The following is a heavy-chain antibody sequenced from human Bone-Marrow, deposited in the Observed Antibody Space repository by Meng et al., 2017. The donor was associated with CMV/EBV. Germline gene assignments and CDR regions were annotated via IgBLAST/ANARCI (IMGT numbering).Heavy chain of an antibody. J-gene: IGHJ6*02. V-gene: IGHV3-23*01. CDR2: ISGSGGST. D-gene: IGHD1/OR15-1a*01. Sequence: GESLKISCAASGFTFSSYAMSWVRQAPGKGLEWVSAISGSGGSTYYADSVQGRFTISRDNSKNTVHLQMNSLRAEDTAVYYCAKDQQSPFSYYFYGMDVWGQGTTVTVSS. CDR1: GFTFSSYA. CDR3: AKDQQSPFSYYFYGMDV.